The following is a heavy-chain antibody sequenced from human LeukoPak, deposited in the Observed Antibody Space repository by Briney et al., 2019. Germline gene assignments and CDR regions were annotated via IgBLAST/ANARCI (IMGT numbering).Heavy chain of an antibody. CDR3: ARLDXIXYCXSTNCPNWYFDL. CDR1: GGSISSSSDF. CDR2: VHYSGNT. Sequence: SETLSLTCTVSGGSISSSSDFWGWIRQPPGKGLECIGNVHYSGNTYYNPSLKSRVTISVDTSKNQFSLKLRSVTAADTAVYYCARLDXIXYCXSTNCPNWYFDLWGRGTLVTVSS. D-gene: IGHD2-2*01. V-gene: IGHV4-39*01. J-gene: IGHJ2*01.